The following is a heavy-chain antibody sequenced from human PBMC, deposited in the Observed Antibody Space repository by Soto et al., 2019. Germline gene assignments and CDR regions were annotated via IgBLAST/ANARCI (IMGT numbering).Heavy chain of an antibody. J-gene: IGHJ4*02. CDR3: ARYYWDGTFDF. CDR2: INAGYGNT. Sequence: QVHLVQSGAEVRKPGASVKVSCKASGYTFSSYAMHWVRQAPGQRLEWMGWINAGYGNTKSSQKFQDRVTISRDTSASTAYIELTSPRSEDTAEYYCARYYWDGTFDFGGQGTLVTVSS. D-gene: IGHD1-1*01. V-gene: IGHV1-3*01. CDR1: GYTFSSYA.